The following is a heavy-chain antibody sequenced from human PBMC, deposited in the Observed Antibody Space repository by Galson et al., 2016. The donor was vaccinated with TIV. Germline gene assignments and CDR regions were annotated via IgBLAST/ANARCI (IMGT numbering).Heavy chain of an antibody. J-gene: IGHJ4*02. V-gene: IGHV3-7*01. CDR3: ARETGCGGDCYYFDY. CDR2: IKQDASEK. D-gene: IGHD2-21*02. CDR1: GFTFSSHW. Sequence: SLRLSCAASGFTFSSHWMTWVRQAPGKGLEWVANIKQDASEKYYGDSVKGRFTISRDNSKSTLYLQLNSLRTEDTAVYYCARETGCGGDCYYFDYWGQGTLVTVSS.